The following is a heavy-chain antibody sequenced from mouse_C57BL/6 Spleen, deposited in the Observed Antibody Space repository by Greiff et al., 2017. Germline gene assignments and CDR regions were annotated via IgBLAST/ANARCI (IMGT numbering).Heavy chain of an antibody. D-gene: IGHD2-4*01. CDR1: GYAFSSYW. CDR3: ARRAYDYGYARDY. V-gene: IGHV1-80*01. J-gene: IGHJ4*01. Sequence: QVQLQQSGAELVKPGASVKISCKASGYAFSSYWMNWVKQRPGKGLEWIGQIYPGDGDTNYNGKFKGKATLTADKSSSTAYMQLSSLTSEDSAVYFCARRAYDYGYARDYWGQGTSVTGSS. CDR2: IYPGDGDT.